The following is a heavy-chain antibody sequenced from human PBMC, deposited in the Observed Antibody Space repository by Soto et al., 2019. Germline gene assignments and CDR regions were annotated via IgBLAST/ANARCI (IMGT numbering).Heavy chain of an antibody. CDR2: ISGSGGRT. D-gene: IGHD3-16*01. Sequence: AGSLRLSCAASGFTFSSYAMSWVRQTPGKGLEWVSGISGSGGRTYYADSVKGRFTISRDNSNNTLSLQMHILRVEDTAVYFCAKGGYYSLFDIWGQGTMVTVSS. CDR3: AKGGYYSLFDI. CDR1: GFTFSSYA. J-gene: IGHJ3*02. V-gene: IGHV3-23*01.